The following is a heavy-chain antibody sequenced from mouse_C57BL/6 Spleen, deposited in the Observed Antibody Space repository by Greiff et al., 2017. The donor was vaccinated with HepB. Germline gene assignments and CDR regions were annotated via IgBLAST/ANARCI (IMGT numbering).Heavy chain of an antibody. V-gene: IGHV5-4*01. CDR2: ISDGGSYT. J-gene: IGHJ2*01. Sequence: EVMLVESGGGLVKPGGSLKLSCAASGFTFSSYAMSWVRQTPEKRLEWVATISDGGSYTYYPDNVKGRFTISRDNAKNNLYLQMSHLKSEDTAMYYCARDGERGYYFDYWGQGTTLTVSS. CDR1: GFTFSSYA. CDR3: ARDGERGYYFDY.